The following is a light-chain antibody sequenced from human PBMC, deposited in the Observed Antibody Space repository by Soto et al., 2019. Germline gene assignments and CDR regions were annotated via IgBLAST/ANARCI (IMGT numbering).Light chain of an antibody. CDR2: DVS. CDR1: SSDVDTYNY. Sequence: QSVLNQPASVSGSPGQSITISCSGISSDVDTYNYVSWYQLHPGKAPKVVIYDVSSRPSAFSNRFSGSKSGNTASLTIPGLHAEDESDYYCCSNAGSTVYVFGTWTKVTV. CDR3: CSNAGSTVYV. J-gene: IGLJ1*01. V-gene: IGLV2-23*02.